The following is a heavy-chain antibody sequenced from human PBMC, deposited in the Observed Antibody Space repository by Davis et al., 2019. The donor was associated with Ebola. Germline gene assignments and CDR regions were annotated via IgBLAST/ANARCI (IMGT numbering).Heavy chain of an antibody. J-gene: IGHJ6*02. Sequence: SETLSLTCAVSGGSISSSNWWSWVRQPPGKGLEWIGEIYHGGSTNYNPSLKSRVTISVDKSKNQFSLKLSSVTAADTAVYYCAREEVWFGELLRWYYGMDVWGQGTTVTVSS. CDR2: IYHGGST. V-gene: IGHV4-4*02. CDR1: GGSISSSNW. CDR3: AREEVWFGELLRWYYGMDV. D-gene: IGHD3-10*01.